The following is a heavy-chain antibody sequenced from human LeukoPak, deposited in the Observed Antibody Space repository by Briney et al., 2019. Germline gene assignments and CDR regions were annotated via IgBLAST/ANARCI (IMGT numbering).Heavy chain of an antibody. CDR1: GFTFSSYS. CDR2: ISSSSSYI. Sequence: GGSLRLSCAASGFTFSSYSMNWVRQAPGKGLEWVSSISSSSSYIYYADSVKGRFTISRDNAKNSLYLQMNSLRAEDTAVCYRARAYCSSTSCYDYYYGMDVWGQGTTVTVSS. CDR3: ARAYCSSTSCYDYYYGMDV. V-gene: IGHV3-21*06. J-gene: IGHJ6*02. D-gene: IGHD2-2*01.